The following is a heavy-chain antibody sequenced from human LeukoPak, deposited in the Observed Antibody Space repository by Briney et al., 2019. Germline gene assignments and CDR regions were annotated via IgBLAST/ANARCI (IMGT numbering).Heavy chain of an antibody. CDR2: IYSGGSA. D-gene: IGHD1-26*01. J-gene: IGHJ4*02. Sequence: GGSLRLSCAASGFTVSSNYMSWVRQAPGKGLEWVSVIYSGGSAYYADSVKGRFTISRDNSKNTLYLQMNSLRAEDTAVYYCARDFSGSYDYWGQGTLVTVSS. CDR3: ARDFSGSYDY. V-gene: IGHV3-53*01. CDR1: GFTVSSNY.